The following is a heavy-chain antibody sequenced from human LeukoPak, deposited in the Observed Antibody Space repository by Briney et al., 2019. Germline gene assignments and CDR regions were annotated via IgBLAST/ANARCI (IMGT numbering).Heavy chain of an antibody. V-gene: IGHV4-59*01. J-gene: IGHJ4*02. CDR1: GGSISSYY. CDR2: IYYSGST. D-gene: IGHD3-9*01. Sequence: SETLSLTCTVSGGSISSYYWSRIRQPPGKGLEWIGYIYYSGSTNYNPSLKSRVTISVDTSKNQFSLKLSSVTAADTAVYYCARGEDILTGYSLDYWGQGTLVTVSS. CDR3: ARGEDILTGYSLDY.